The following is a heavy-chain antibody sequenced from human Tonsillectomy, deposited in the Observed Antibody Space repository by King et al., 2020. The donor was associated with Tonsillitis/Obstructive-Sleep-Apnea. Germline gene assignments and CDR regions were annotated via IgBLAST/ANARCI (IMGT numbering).Heavy chain of an antibody. CDR2: ISWNSGSI. V-gene: IGHV3-9*01. J-gene: IGHJ4*02. CDR3: AKDITHGVCSSIRCYHRRFAY. Sequence: VQLVESGGGLVQPGRSLRLSCAASGFTFDDYAMHWVRQAPGKGLEWVSGISWNSGSIGYADSVKGRFIISRDNAKNSLYLQMNSLRAEDTALYYCAKDITHGVCSSIRCYHRRFAYWGQGILVTVSS. CDR1: GFTFDDYA. D-gene: IGHD2-2*01.